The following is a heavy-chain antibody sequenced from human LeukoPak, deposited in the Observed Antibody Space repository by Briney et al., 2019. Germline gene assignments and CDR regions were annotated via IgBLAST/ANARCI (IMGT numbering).Heavy chain of an antibody. J-gene: IGHJ6*03. V-gene: IGHV1-18*01. D-gene: IGHD4-17*01. CDR3: ARDFRTVTTVGMDV. CDR1: GYTFTSYG. CDR2: ISAYNGNT. Sequence: ASVKVSCKASGYTFTSYGISWVRQAPGQGLEWMGWISAYNGNTNYAQKLQGRVTMTTDTSTSTAYMELRSLRSDDTAVYYCARDFRTVTTVGMDVWGKGTTVTISS.